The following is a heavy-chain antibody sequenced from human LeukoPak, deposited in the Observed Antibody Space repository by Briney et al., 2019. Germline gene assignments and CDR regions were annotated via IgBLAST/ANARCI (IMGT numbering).Heavy chain of an antibody. CDR3: ARGQGYSSSGYFDY. J-gene: IGHJ4*02. Sequence: PSETLSLTCTVSGGSIISYYWSWIRQPPGKGLEWIGYIYYSGSTNYNPSLKSRVTISVDTSKNQFSLKLSSVTAADTAVYYCARGQGYSSSGYFDYWGQGTLVTVSS. CDR2: IYYSGST. CDR1: GGSIISYY. V-gene: IGHV4-59*01. D-gene: IGHD6-13*01.